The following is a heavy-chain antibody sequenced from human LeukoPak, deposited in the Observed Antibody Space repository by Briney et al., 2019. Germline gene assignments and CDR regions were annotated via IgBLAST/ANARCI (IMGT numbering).Heavy chain of an antibody. D-gene: IGHD4-17*01. CDR3: ARSKLTTVTTLVRWFDP. CDR2: ISAYNGNT. J-gene: IGHJ5*02. V-gene: IGHV1-18*01. Sequence: GASGKVSCKASGYTFTSYGISWVRQAPGQGLEWMGWISAYNGNTNYAQKLQGRVTMTTDTSTSTAYMELRSLRSDDTAVYYCARSKLTTVTTLVRWFDPWGQGTLVTVSS. CDR1: GYTFTSYG.